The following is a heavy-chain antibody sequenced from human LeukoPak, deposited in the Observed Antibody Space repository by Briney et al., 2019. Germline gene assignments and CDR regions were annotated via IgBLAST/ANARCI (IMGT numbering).Heavy chain of an antibody. D-gene: IGHD3-16*01. V-gene: IGHV4-39*01. CDR2: IYYSGST. CDR3: ARGLSHLGGAFDI. Sequence: PSETLSLTCTVSGGSNSSSSYYWGWIRQPPGKGLEWIGSIYYSGSTYYNPSLKSRVTISVDTSKNQFSLKLSSVTAADTAVYYCARGLSHLGGAFDIWGQGTMVTVSS. J-gene: IGHJ3*02. CDR1: GGSNSSSSYY.